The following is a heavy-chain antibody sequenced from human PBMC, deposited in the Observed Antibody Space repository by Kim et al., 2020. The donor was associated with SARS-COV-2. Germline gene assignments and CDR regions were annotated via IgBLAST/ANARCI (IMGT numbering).Heavy chain of an antibody. CDR1: GGSVNTGDQH. CDR3: ARDGPYYYGSGNSFD. J-gene: IGHJ5*01. D-gene: IGHD3-10*01. Sequence: SETLSLTCTVSGGSVNTGDQHWCWIRQPAGRGLEWIGRIYTTGRTNFNPSLSSRVTISLDSSKNEFSLKLTSVTAADTAVYYCARDGPYYYGSGNSFD. V-gene: IGHV4-61*02. CDR2: IYTTGRT.